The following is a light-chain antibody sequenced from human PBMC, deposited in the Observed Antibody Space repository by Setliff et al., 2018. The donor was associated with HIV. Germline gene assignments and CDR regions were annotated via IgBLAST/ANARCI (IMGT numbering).Light chain of an antibody. CDR1: VSNIGRNS. J-gene: IGLJ2*01. Sequence: HSVLTQPPSASGTPGQKVTISCSGSVSNIGRNSVFWYQQLPGTAPKLLMYNNDQRPSGVPDRFSGSKSGTSASLAIADLRSGDEADYYCATSDDSLSAVVFGGGTKVTVL. CDR3: ATSDDSLSAVV. CDR2: NND. V-gene: IGLV1-47*02.